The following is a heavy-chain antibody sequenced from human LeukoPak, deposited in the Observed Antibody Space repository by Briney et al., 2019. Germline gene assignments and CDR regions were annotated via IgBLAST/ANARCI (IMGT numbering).Heavy chain of an antibody. V-gene: IGHV3-21*01. Sequence: PGGSLRLSCSASGFTFSSYSMNWVRQAPGKGLEWVSSISSSSSYIYYADSVKGRFTISRDNAKNSLYLQMNSLRAEDTAVYYCARANTYDSNYYYGMDVWGQGTTVTVSS. D-gene: IGHD5-12*01. CDR2: ISSSSSYI. CDR1: GFTFSSYS. J-gene: IGHJ6*02. CDR3: ARANTYDSNYYYGMDV.